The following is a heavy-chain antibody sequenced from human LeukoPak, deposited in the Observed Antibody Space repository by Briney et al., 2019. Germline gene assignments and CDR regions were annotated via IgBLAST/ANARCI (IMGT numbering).Heavy chain of an antibody. CDR3: ARRHDFWSGQSPPAY. CDR1: GFSFRDYY. CDR2: ISRSGSDK. Sequence: GGSLRLSCAASGFSFRDYYMSWIRQAPGKGLEWVSDISRSGSDKDHAASVEGRFTISRDNAQNSLYLQMNSLRDEDTAMYYCARRHDFWSGQSPPAYWGQGTLVTVSA. V-gene: IGHV3-11*01. J-gene: IGHJ4*02. D-gene: IGHD3-3*01.